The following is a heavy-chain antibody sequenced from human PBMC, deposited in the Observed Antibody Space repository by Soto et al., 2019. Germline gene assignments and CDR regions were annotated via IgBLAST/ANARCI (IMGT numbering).Heavy chain of an antibody. V-gene: IGHV3-9*01. Sequence: EVQLVESGGGLVQPGRSLRLSCAASGFTFDDYAMHWVRQAPGKGLEWVSGISWNGGSIGYADSVKGRFTISRDNAKNSLYLQMNSLGAEDTALYYCAKDMGSSSHPHYYYYGMDVWGQGNTVTVSS. CDR2: ISWNGGSI. CDR1: GFTFDDYA. J-gene: IGHJ6*02. CDR3: AKDMGSSSHPHYYYYGMDV. D-gene: IGHD6-6*01.